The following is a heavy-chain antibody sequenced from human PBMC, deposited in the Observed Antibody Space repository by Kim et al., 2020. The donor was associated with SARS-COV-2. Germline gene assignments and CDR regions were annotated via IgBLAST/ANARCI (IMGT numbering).Heavy chain of an antibody. Sequence: GGSLRLSCEASGFTFSNDWMSWVRQAPGKGLEWVANIKQDGSEKSYVDPVKGRFTISRDNAKNSLYLQMNSLRAEDTAVYYCARGGSCYHHWGQGTLVTVSS. V-gene: IGHV3-7*01. CDR2: IKQDGSEK. D-gene: IGHD2-15*01. J-gene: IGHJ5*02. CDR1: GFTFSNDW. CDR3: ARGGSCYHH.